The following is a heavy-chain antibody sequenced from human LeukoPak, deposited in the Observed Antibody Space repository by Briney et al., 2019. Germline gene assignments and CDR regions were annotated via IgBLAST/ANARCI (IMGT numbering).Heavy chain of an antibody. J-gene: IGHJ6*02. D-gene: IGHD2-2*01. CDR3: ARGMPVQVKGRAPYGMDV. V-gene: IGHV4-34*01. CDR1: GGSFSGYY. Sequence: PSETLSLTCAVYGGSFSGYYWSWIRQPPGKGLEWIGEINHSGSTNYNPSLKSRVTISVDTSKNQFSLKLSSVTAADTAVYYCARGMPVQVKGRAPYGMDVWGQGTTVTVSS. CDR2: INHSGST.